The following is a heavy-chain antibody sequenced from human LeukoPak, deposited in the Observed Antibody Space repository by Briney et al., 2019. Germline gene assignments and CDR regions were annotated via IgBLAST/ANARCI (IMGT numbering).Heavy chain of an antibody. CDR3: ALLSTSWAPVFDY. CDR2: INPNSGGT. D-gene: IGHD6-13*01. CDR1: GYTFTGYY. J-gene: IGHJ4*02. Sequence: ASVKVSCKASGYTFTGYYMHWVRQAPGQGLEWMGWINPNSGGTNYAQKFQGRVTMTRDTSISTAYMELSRLRSDDTAVYYCALLSTSWAPVFDYWGQGTLVTVSS. V-gene: IGHV1-2*02.